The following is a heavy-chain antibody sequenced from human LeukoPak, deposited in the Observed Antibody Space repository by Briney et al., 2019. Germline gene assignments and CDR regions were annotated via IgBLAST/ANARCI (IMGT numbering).Heavy chain of an antibody. D-gene: IGHD3-16*02. J-gene: IGHJ3*01. CDR2: IYNDGGT. CDR1: GFTVSFSY. V-gene: IGHV3-53*01. Sequence: GGSLRLSCAASGFTVSFSYMSWVREGPGKGLEWVALIYNDGGTHYTDSVKGRFTISRDTSRNTLFLQMNSLRVEDSAMYYCVKRLTLGDLSIKGAFALWGQGTMVTVAS. CDR3: VKRLTLGDLSIKGAFAL.